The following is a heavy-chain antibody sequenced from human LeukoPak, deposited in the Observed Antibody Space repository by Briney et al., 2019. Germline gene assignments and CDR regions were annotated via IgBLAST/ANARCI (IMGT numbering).Heavy chain of an antibody. J-gene: IGHJ4*02. D-gene: IGHD6-13*01. CDR1: DGSISSDY. CDR2: IYTSGST. V-gene: IGHV4-4*07. CDR3: ARGSSWYDY. Sequence: PSETLSLTCTVSDGSISSDYWTWIRQPAGKGLEWIGRIYTSGSTNYNPSLKSRVNMSVDTSKNQLSLKLTSVTAADTAVYYCARGSSWYDYWGQGILVTVSS.